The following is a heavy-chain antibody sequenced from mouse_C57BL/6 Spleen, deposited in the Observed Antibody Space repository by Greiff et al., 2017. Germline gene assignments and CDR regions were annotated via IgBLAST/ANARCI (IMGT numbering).Heavy chain of an antibody. D-gene: IGHD1-1*01. CDR3: TVPLLLRWAMDY. CDR2: IRLKSDNYAT. Sequence: EVQLQQSGGGLVQPGGSMKLSCVASGFTFSNYWMNWVRQSPEKGLEWVAQIRLKSDNYATHYAESVKGRFTISRDDSKSSVYLQMNNLRAEDTGIYYCTVPLLLRWAMDYWGQGTSVTVSS. J-gene: IGHJ4*01. CDR1: GFTFSNYW. V-gene: IGHV6-3*01.